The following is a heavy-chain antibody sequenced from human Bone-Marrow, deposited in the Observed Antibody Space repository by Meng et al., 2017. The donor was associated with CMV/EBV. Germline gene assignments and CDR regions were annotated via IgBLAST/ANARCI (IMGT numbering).Heavy chain of an antibody. CDR1: GYTFTGYY. CDR2: INPNSGGT. J-gene: IGHJ6*02. CDR3: ARYTGNSASYYYYGMDV. V-gene: IGHV1-2*02. Sequence: ASVKVSCKASGYTFTGYYTHWVRQAPGQGLEWMGWINPNSGGTNYAQKFQGRVTMTRDTSISTAYMELSRLRSDDTAVYYCARYTGNSASYYYYGMDVWGQGTTVTVSS. D-gene: IGHD4-23*01.